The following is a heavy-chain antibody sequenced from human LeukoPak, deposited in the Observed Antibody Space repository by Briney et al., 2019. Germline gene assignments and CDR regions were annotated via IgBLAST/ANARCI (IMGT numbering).Heavy chain of an antibody. J-gene: IGHJ5*02. D-gene: IGHD3-9*01. V-gene: IGHV4-39*01. Sequence: SETLSLTCTVSGGSISSSSYYWGWIRQPPGKGLEWIGSIYYSGSTYYNPSLKMRVPISVDTSNNQSSLKLSSWTAPDTGVYYCARHRGTIYDILTWGQGTLVTVSS. CDR2: IYYSGST. CDR3: ARHRGTIYDILT. CDR1: GGSISSSSYY.